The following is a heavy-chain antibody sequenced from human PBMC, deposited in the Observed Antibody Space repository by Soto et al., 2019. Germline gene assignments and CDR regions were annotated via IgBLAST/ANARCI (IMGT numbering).Heavy chain of an antibody. CDR3: AKAPYIAVAGNFDY. CDR1: GFTFSSYA. CDR2: ISGSGGST. Sequence: PGGSLRLSCAASGFTFSSYAMSWVRQAQGKGLEWVSAISGSGGSTYYADSVKGRFTISRDNSKNTLYLQMNSLRAEDTAIYYCAKAPYIAVAGNFDYWGQGTLVTVSS. D-gene: IGHD6-19*01. J-gene: IGHJ4*02. V-gene: IGHV3-23*01.